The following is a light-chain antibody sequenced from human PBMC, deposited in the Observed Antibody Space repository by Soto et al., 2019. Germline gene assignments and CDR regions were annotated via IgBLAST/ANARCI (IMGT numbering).Light chain of an antibody. CDR1: SRDVGSYNL. CDR2: EGS. Sequence: QSALTQPASVSGSPGQSITISCTGTSRDVGSYNLVSWYQQHPGKAPKLMLYEGSKRPSGVSNRFSGSKSGNTASLTISGLLAEDEADYYCCSYAGSSTVVFGGGTKLTVL. J-gene: IGLJ2*01. CDR3: CSYAGSSTVV. V-gene: IGLV2-23*01.